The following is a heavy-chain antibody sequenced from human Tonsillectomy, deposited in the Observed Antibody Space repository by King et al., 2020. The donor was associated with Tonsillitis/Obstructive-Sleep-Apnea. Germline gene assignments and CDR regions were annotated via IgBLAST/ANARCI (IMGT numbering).Heavy chain of an antibody. Sequence: VQLVESGGVVVQPGGSLRLSCAASGFTFDDYTMHWVRQAPGKGLEWVSLITWDGGSTYYADSMKGRFTISRDNSKNSLYLQMNSLRTEDTALYYCAKDLPATVTMSYFDYWGQGTLVTVSS. CDR2: ITWDGGST. CDR3: AKDLPATVTMSYFDY. J-gene: IGHJ4*02. V-gene: IGHV3-43*01. D-gene: IGHD4-11*01. CDR1: GFTFDDYT.